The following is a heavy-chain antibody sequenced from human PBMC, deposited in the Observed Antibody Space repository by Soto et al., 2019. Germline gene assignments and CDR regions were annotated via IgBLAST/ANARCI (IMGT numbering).Heavy chain of an antibody. CDR1: GFTFNTYS. D-gene: IGHD5-12*01. Sequence: GRSLSLSCAASGFTFNTYSMNWVRQAPGKGLEWVSSISSSGTYTYYSDSLKGRITISRDNANNSLYLQMNSLTAEDTAIYFCARGGRASGYDFYYYGMDVWGQGTKVTVSS. V-gene: IGHV3-21*01. CDR3: ARGGRASGYDFYYYGMDV. CDR2: ISSSGTYT. J-gene: IGHJ6*02.